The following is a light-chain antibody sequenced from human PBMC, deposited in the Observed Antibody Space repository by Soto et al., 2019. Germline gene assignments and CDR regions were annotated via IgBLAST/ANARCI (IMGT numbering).Light chain of an antibody. V-gene: IGKV3-11*01. CDR1: ENINTY. CDR3: QHRNNWPLT. Sequence: VVLKQSPATMSVSPGERTTLSCKASENINTYLAWYQQKPGQAPKRLIYDASNRATGIPARFSVSGSGTDFTLTISSLEPEDFAVYYCQHRNNWPLTFGWVTKVEIK. J-gene: IGKJ4*01. CDR2: DAS.